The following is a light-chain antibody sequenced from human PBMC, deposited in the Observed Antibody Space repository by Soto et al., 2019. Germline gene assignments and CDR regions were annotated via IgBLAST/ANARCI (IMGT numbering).Light chain of an antibody. Sequence: DIQMTQSPSTLSASVGDRVTITCRASQSISTWLAWYQHQPGTAPTLLISDASSLERGVPSRFSATGSGTEFTLTISSLQPDNFATYYCQQYNTYPLTFGQGTRLDIK. V-gene: IGKV1-5*01. J-gene: IGKJ5*01. CDR3: QQYNTYPLT. CDR1: QSISTW. CDR2: DAS.